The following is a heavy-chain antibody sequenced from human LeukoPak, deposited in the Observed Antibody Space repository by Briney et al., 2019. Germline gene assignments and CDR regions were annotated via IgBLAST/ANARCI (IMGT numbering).Heavy chain of an antibody. CDR1: GGSVSSGSYY. V-gene: IGHV4-61*01. J-gene: IGHJ3*02. Sequence: SETLSLTCTVSGGSVSSGSYYWSWIRQPPGKGLEWIGYIYYSGSTNYNPSLKSRVTISVDTSKNQFSLKLSSVTAADTAVYYCARTDERERTTTVTYAFDIWGQGTMVTVSS. CDR3: ARTDERERTTTVTYAFDI. CDR2: IYYSGST. D-gene: IGHD4-17*01.